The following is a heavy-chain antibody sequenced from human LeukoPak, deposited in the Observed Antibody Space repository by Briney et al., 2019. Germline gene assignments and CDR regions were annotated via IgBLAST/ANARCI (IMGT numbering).Heavy chain of an antibody. CDR1: GFTFSSYA. CDR3: AREGNDYDILTGLGY. D-gene: IGHD3-9*01. Sequence: GGSLRLSCAASGFTFSSYAMSWVRQAPGKGLEWVSVIYGGGSTYYADSVKGRFTISRDNSKNTLYLQMNSLRAEDTAVYYCAREGNDYDILTGLGYWGQGTLVTVSS. CDR2: IYGGGST. J-gene: IGHJ4*02. V-gene: IGHV3-66*01.